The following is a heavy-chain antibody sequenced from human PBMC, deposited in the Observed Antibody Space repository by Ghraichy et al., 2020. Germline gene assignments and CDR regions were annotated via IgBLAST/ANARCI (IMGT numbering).Heavy chain of an antibody. CDR2: ISYDGSNK. Sequence: GGSLRLSCAASGFTFSSYAMHWVRQAPGKGLEWVAVISYDGSNKYYADSVKGRFTISRDNSKNTLYLQMNSLRAEDTAVYYCARDLGILYGGTDDTPFDYYYYYGMDVWGQGTTVTVSS. CDR1: GFTFSSYA. D-gene: IGHD4-23*01. V-gene: IGHV3-30-3*01. J-gene: IGHJ6*02. CDR3: ARDLGILYGGTDDTPFDYYYYYGMDV.